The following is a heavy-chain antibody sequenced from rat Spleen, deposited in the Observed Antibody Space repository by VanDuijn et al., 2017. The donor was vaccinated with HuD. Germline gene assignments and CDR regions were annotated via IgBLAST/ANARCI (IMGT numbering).Heavy chain of an antibody. CDR2: ISYDGSST. CDR1: GFTFSDYY. Sequence: EVQLVESDGGLVQPGRSLKLSCAASGFTFSDYYMAWVRQAPTKGLEWVATISYDGSSTYYRDSVKGRFTISRDNAKSTLYLQMDSLRSEDTATYYCARSSLDYWGQGVMVTVSS. J-gene: IGHJ2*01. CDR3: ARSSLDY. V-gene: IGHV5-29*01.